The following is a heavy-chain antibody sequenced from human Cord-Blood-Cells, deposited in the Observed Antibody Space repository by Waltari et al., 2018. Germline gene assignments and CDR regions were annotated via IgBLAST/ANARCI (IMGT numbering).Heavy chain of an antibody. D-gene: IGHD2-2*01. CDR2: IYYSGST. Sequence: QLQLQESGPGLVKPSETLSLTCTVSGGSISSSSYYWGWIRQPPGKGLEWIGSIYYSGSTYYHPSLKSRVTISVDTSKNQFSLKLSSVTAADTAVYYCASWKRGYCSSTSCYYFDYWGQGTLVTVSS. CDR3: ASWKRGYCSSTSCYYFDY. CDR1: GGSISSSSYY. V-gene: IGHV4-39*01. J-gene: IGHJ4*02.